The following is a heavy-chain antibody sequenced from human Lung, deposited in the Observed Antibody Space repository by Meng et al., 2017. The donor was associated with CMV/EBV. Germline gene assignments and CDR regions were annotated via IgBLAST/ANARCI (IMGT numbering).Heavy chain of an antibody. CDR3: AGYERNGGSWHFDL. Sequence: SETLSLXCTVSGGSISSSTYYWGWIRQPPGKGLEWIGSVHYSGSTYYYPSVNSRVTMSIDTSRDQLALEGNSVSAADTAMYCCAGYERNGGSWHFDLWGHGXLVTVSS. CDR2: VHYSGST. CDR1: GGSISSSTYY. J-gene: IGHJ2*01. D-gene: IGHD1-1*01. V-gene: IGHV4-39*06.